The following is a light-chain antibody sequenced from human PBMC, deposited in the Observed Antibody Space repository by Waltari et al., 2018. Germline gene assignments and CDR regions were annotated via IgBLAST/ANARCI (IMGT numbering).Light chain of an antibody. CDR2: GAS. Sequence: EVVMTQSPATLSVSPGQRVTLSCRASQSVRTDLAWYQQKPGQPPRLLIYGASTRAPYVPGRFSGSGSGTEFTLTISSLQSEDFAIYYCQQYDKWPPITFGQGTRLEIK. V-gene: IGKV3-15*01. CDR3: QQYDKWPPIT. CDR1: QSVRTD. J-gene: IGKJ5*01.